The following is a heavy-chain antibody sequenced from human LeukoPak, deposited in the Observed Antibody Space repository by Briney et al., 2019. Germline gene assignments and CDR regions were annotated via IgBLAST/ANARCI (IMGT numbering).Heavy chain of an antibody. Sequence: PGGSLRLSCEASGFTFSSFGMHWVRQAPGKGLEWVAVIWYDGSNKYYADSVKGRFTISRDNSKNTLYLQMNSLRAEDTAVYYCARDLYDFWSGYNFDYWGQGTLVTVSS. CDR1: GFTFSSFG. CDR2: IWYDGSNK. V-gene: IGHV3-33*08. D-gene: IGHD3-3*01. J-gene: IGHJ4*02. CDR3: ARDLYDFWSGYNFDY.